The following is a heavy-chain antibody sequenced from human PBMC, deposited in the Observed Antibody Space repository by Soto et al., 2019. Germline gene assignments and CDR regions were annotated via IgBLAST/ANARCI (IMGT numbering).Heavy chain of an antibody. J-gene: IGHJ6*02. CDR1: GFTFSSYS. CDR3: ARDLVIAVPADYYGMDV. V-gene: IGHV3-21*01. CDR2: ISSSSSYI. Sequence: EVQLVESGGGLVKPGGSLRLSCAASGFTFSSYSMNWVRQAPGKGLEWVSSISSSSSYIYYADSVKGRFTISRDNAKNSLYLQMNSLRAEDTAVYYCARDLVIAVPADYYGMDVWGQGTTVTVSS. D-gene: IGHD6-19*01.